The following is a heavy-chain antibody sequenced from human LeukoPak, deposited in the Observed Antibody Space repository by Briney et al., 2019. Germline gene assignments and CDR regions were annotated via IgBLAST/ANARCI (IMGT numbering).Heavy chain of an antibody. CDR1: GFTFSSYS. J-gene: IGHJ6*03. Sequence: GGSLRLSCAASGFTFSSYSMNWVRQAPGKGLEWVSYISSSSSTIYYADSVKGRFTISRDNAKNSLYLQMNSLRAEDTAVYYCGRLNGYDYYYYYMDVWGKGTTVTDSS. CDR2: ISSSSSTI. D-gene: IGHD1-1*01. V-gene: IGHV3-48*04. CDR3: GRLNGYDYYYYYMDV.